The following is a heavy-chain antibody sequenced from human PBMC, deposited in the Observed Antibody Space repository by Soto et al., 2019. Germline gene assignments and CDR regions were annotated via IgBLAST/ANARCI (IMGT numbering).Heavy chain of an antibody. V-gene: IGHV1-18*01. CDR1: GYTFTSYG. CDR2: ISAYNGNT. Sequence: QVQLVQSGAEVKKPGASVKVSCKASGYTFTSYGISWVRQAPGQGLEWMGWISAYNGNTNYAQKLQGRVPMTTDTSTSTAYMELRSLRSDDTAVYYCARASYYDSSGYPLDYWGQGTLVTVSS. CDR3: ARASYYDSSGYPLDY. D-gene: IGHD3-22*01. J-gene: IGHJ4*02.